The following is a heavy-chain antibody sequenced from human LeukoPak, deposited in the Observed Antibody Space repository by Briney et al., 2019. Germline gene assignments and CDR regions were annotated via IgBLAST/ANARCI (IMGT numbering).Heavy chain of an antibody. J-gene: IGHJ4*02. V-gene: IGHV3-21*06. CDR2: ISSSSSYI. Sequence: GVSLRLSCAASGFTFSSYSITWVRQAPGKGLEWVSSISSSSSYIYYADSVKGRFTISRDNAKNSLYLQMNSLRAEDTAVYYCARDSIVGGDRGDYWGQGTPVTVSS. CDR3: ARDSIVGGDRGDY. CDR1: GFTFSSYS. D-gene: IGHD1-26*01.